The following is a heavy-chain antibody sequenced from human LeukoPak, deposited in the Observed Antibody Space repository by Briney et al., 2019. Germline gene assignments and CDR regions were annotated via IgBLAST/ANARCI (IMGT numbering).Heavy chain of an antibody. D-gene: IGHD4-11*01. CDR3: ARRSLYSSPR. J-gene: IGHJ4*02. CDR2: FYYGGTT. CDR1: DDSISSSSYY. V-gene: IGHV4-39*01. Sequence: PSETLSLTCTVSDDSISSSSYYWAWIRQPPGKGLKWIGSFYYGGTTHYSPSLKSRVTVAVDTSRNQFSLRLSSVGAEDTAVYYCARRSLYSSPRWGQGTLVTVSS.